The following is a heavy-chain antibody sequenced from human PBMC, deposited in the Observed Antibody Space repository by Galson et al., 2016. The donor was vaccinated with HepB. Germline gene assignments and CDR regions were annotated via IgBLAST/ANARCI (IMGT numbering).Heavy chain of an antibody. V-gene: IGHV4-30-2*05. CDR1: GGSIRSGGYS. J-gene: IGHJ4*02. D-gene: IGHD4-17*01. CDR3: ARGGPDFGDFQ. CDR2: IYHSGST. Sequence: TLSLTCIVSGGSIRSGGYSWSWIRRPPGQGLEWIGNIYHSGSTYYNPSLESRIVIFAETYKNQFSLKLSSVTDADTAFYYCARGGPDFGDFQWGQGTLITVSS.